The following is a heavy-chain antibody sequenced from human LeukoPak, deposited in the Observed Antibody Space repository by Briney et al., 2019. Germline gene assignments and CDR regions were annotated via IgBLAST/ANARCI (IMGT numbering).Heavy chain of an antibody. V-gene: IGHV1-18*04. D-gene: IGHD3-10*01. CDR1: GYTFTGYY. Sequence: ASVKVSCKASGYTFTGYYMHWVRQAPGQGLEWMGWISAYNGNTNYAQKLQGRVTMTTDTSTSTAYMELRSLRSDDTAVYYCARVGRYGSGSKGDYWGQGTLVTVSS. J-gene: IGHJ4*02. CDR3: ARVGRYGSGSKGDY. CDR2: ISAYNGNT.